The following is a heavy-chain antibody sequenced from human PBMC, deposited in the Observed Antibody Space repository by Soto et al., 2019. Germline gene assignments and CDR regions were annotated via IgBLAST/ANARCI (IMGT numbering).Heavy chain of an antibody. D-gene: IGHD3-16*02. CDR1: GFTFSSYS. CDR2: ISSSSSYI. V-gene: IGHV3-21*01. Sequence: EVQLVESGGGLVKPGGSLRLSCAASGFTFSSYSMNWVRQAPGKGLEWVSSISSSSSYIYYADSVKGRFTISRDNAKNSLYLQMNSLRAEDTAVYYCARDMITFGGVIVSPGAFDIWGQGTMVTVSS. CDR3: ARDMITFGGVIVSPGAFDI. J-gene: IGHJ3*02.